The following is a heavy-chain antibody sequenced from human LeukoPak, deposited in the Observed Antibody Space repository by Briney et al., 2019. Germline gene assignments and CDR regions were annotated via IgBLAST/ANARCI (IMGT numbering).Heavy chain of an antibody. CDR3: ARSIPYGTTWYGRSDY. CDR1: GFTFSSHW. Sequence: GGSLRLSCAVSGFTFSSHWMTWVRQAPGKGLEWVANIKPDGTTKFYVDSVKGRFTISRDNALNSLYLQMNSLRAEDTAIYYCARSIPYGTTWYGRSDYWGQGTLVAVSS. D-gene: IGHD6-13*01. V-gene: IGHV3-7*03. J-gene: IGHJ4*02. CDR2: IKPDGTTK.